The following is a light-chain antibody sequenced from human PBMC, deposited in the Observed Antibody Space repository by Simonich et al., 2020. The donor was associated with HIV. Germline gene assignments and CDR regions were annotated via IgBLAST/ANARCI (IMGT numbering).Light chain of an antibody. CDR2: GNS. V-gene: IGLV1-40*01. J-gene: IGLJ2*01. Sequence: QSVLTQPPSVSGAPGQRVTISCTGSRSNIGAGYDVHWYQQLPGTAPKLLIYGNSNRPSGVPDRFSGSKSGTSASLAITGLQAEDEADYYCQSYDSRLSGPVFGGGTKLTVL. CDR3: QSYDSRLSGPV. CDR1: RSNIGAGYD.